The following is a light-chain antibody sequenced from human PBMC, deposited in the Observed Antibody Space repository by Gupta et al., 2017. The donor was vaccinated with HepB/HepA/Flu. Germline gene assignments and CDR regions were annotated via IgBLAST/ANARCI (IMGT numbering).Light chain of an antibody. Sequence: DIQMTQSPSSLSASVGDRVTITCRASQSISSYLNWYQQKPGKAPKLLIYAASSLQSGVPSRCSGGGSGTDFTLTISSLQPEDFATYYCQKSYRTPQAFGGGTKVEIK. V-gene: IGKV1-39*01. J-gene: IGKJ4*01. CDR3: QKSYRTPQA. CDR2: AAS. CDR1: QSISSY.